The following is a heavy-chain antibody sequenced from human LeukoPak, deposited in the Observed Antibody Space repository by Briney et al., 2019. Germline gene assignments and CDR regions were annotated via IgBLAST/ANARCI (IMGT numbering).Heavy chain of an antibody. CDR3: AVRYSYGYD. V-gene: IGHV4-61*01. D-gene: IGHD5-18*01. Sequence: PSETLSLTCTVSGGSVSSSSYYWSWIRQRPGKGLEYIGYIHNSGSTNYNPSLKSRVTISLDTSKNQFSLKLSSVTAADTAMYYCAVRYSYGYDWGQGTLVTVSS. CDR1: GGSVSSSSYY. CDR2: IHNSGST. J-gene: IGHJ4*02.